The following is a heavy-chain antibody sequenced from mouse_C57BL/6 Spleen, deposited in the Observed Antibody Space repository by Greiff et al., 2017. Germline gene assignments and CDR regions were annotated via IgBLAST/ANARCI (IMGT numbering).Heavy chain of an antibody. Sequence: QVQLQQSGAELVKPGASVKLSCKASGYTFTESTIHWVKQRSGQGLEWIGWFYPGSGSLTYNEQFKDTATLTADKSSSTVYMELSRLTSEDSAVYFCARHEGRYSNCAYWGQGTLVTVSA. CDR2: FYPGSGSL. J-gene: IGHJ3*01. V-gene: IGHV1-62-2*01. CDR3: ARHEGRYSNCAY. D-gene: IGHD2-5*01. CDR1: GYTFTEST.